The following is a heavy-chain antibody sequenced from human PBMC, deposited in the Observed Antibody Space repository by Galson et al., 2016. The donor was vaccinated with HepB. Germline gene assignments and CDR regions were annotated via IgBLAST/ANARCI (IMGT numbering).Heavy chain of an antibody. CDR2: ISRSGDST. Sequence: SLRLSCAASGFTFSSCAMSWVRQAPGKGLEWVSGISRSGDSTYYAESMRGRFTIPRDNSKNMLYLQMSSLRAEDTALYYCLKEYPQEAVAWGQGTLVAVSS. V-gene: IGHV3-23*01. D-gene: IGHD6-19*01. CDR3: LKEYPQEAVA. CDR1: GFTFSSCA. J-gene: IGHJ1*01.